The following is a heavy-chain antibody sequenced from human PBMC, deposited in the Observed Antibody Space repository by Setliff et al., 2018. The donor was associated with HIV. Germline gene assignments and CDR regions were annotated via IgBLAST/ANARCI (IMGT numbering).Heavy chain of an antibody. CDR2: INPSGGST. CDR1: GYTFTNYY. CDR3: VREVRAAYKGPLWFGQSDPRPDTFDI. Sequence: GASVKVSCKASGYTFTNYYIHWVRQAPGQGLEWMGIINPSGGSTTYAQKFQGWVTMTRDTSITTAYMELSRLTSDDTALYFCVREVRAAYKGPLWFGQSDPRPDTFDIWGQGTMVTVSS. J-gene: IGHJ3*02. V-gene: IGHV1-46*01. D-gene: IGHD3-10*01.